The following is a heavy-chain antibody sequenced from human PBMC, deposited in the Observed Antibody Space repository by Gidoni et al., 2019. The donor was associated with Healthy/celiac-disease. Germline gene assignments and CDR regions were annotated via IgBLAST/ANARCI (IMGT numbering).Heavy chain of an antibody. D-gene: IGHD1-26*01. V-gene: IGHV4-31*03. CDR1: GGSISSGGYY. Sequence: QVQLQESGPGLVKPSQTLSLTCTVSGGSISSGGYYWSWIRQHPGKGLEWIGYIYYSGSTYYNPSLKSRVTISVDTSKNQFSLKLSSVTAADTAVYYCARADLGSYPLYDYYMDVWGKGTTVTVSS. CDR2: IYYSGST. J-gene: IGHJ6*03. CDR3: ARADLGSYPLYDYYMDV.